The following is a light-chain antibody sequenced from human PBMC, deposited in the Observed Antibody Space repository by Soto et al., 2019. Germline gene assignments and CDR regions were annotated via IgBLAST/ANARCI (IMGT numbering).Light chain of an antibody. CDR2: AVS. J-gene: IGLJ2*01. V-gene: IGLV2-14*01. Sequence: QSVLTQPASVSGSPGQSITISCTGTSSDVGGYNYVSWYQQHPGKAPKLIIYAVSNRPSGVSHRFSGSKSGNTASLAISGLQAEDEAEYYCSSYTSRTSVAFRGGTKLTVL. CDR3: SSYTSRTSVA. CDR1: SSDVGGYNY.